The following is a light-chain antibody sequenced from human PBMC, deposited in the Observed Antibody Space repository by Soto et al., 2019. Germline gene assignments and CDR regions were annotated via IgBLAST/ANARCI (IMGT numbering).Light chain of an antibody. CDR3: SSYAGSNNYV. CDR1: SSDVGAYNF. J-gene: IGLJ1*01. Sequence: QSALTQPASVSGSPGQSITISCAGSSSDVGAYNFVSWYQQHPGKAPKLMIYEVTSRPSGISRRFSGSKSANTASLTISGLQPEDEADYYCSSYAGSNNYVFGTGTKLTVL. CDR2: EVT. V-gene: IGLV2-14*01.